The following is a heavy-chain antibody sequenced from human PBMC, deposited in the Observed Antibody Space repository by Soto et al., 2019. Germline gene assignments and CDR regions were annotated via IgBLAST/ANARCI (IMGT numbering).Heavy chain of an antibody. V-gene: IGHV1-2*04. Sequence: ASVKVSCKASGYTFTGYYMHWVRQAPGQGLEWMGWINPNSGGTNYAQKFQGWVTMTRDTSISTAYMELSRLRSDDTAVYYGAVAGLKLSYLEYWGQGTLVTGSP. CDR3: AVAGLKLSYLEY. CDR1: GYTFTGYY. J-gene: IGHJ4*02. CDR2: INPNSGGT. D-gene: IGHD6-19*01.